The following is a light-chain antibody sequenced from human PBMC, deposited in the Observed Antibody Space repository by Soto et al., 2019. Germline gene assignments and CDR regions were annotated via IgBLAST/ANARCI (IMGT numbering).Light chain of an antibody. CDR2: AAS. V-gene: IGKV1-27*01. CDR3: QKYNRPPWT. Sequence: DIQLTQSPSSLSANVGDRITITCRASQGISDSVAWYQQQPGRVPKLLIYAASTLQSGVPPRFSGSGSGTDFTLTISSLQPEDVATYYCQKYNRPPWTFGPGTKVDIK. J-gene: IGKJ1*01. CDR1: QGISDS.